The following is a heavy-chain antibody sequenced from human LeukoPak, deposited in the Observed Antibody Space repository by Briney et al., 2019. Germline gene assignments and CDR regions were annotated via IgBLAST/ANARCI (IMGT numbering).Heavy chain of an antibody. J-gene: IGHJ3*02. CDR1: GYSFTSYW. V-gene: IGHV5-51*01. Sequence: GESLKISCKGSGYSFTSYWISWVRQMPPKGREWMGIVYPGDSDTRYSPSLEGEVTISADKSISTAYLQWSSLKASHTAMYYCARRDGYGAYDIWGQGTMVTVSS. CDR3: ARRDGYGAYDI. D-gene: IGHD5-24*01. CDR2: VYPGDSDT.